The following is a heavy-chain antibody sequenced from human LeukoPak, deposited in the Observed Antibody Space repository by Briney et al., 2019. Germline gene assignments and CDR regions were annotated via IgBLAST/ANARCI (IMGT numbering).Heavy chain of an antibody. CDR3: ARGFQSGGSPV. CDR2: IKKDGSEK. Sequence: GGSLRLSCAPSGFTFSAYSLSWVRQAQGKGLEWVAKIKKDGSEKDYVDSVKGRFTISRDNDKGSLYLQLNSLRVEDTAIYYCARGFQSGGSPVWGQGTLVTVSS. CDR1: GFTFSAYS. D-gene: IGHD2-15*01. J-gene: IGHJ4*02. V-gene: IGHV3-7*01.